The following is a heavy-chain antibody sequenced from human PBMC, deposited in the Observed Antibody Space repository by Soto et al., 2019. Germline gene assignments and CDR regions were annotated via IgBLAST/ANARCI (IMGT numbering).Heavy chain of an antibody. CDR3: ARDIVVVPAAIGWFDP. D-gene: IGHD2-2*01. CDR1: GYTFSNFA. CDR2: INAGNGNT. Sequence: ASVKVSCKASGYTFSNFAMHWVRQAPGQRLEWMGWINAGNGNTKYSQKFQGRVTITRDTSASTAYMELSSLRSEDTAVYYCARDIVVVPAAIGWFDPWGQGTLVTVSS. V-gene: IGHV1-3*01. J-gene: IGHJ5*02.